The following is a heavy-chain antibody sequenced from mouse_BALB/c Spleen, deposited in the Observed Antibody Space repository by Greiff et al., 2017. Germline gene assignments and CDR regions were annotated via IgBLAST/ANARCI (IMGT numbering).Heavy chain of an antibody. J-gene: IGHJ4*01. V-gene: IGHV1-7*01. Sequence: QVQLKESGAELAKPGASVKMSCKASGYTFTSYWMHWVKQRPGQGLEWIGYINPSTGYTEYNQKFKDKATLTADKSSSTAYMQLSSLTSEDSAVYYYATTARAFMDYWGQGTSVTVSS. CDR3: ATTARAFMDY. CDR1: GYTFTSYW. D-gene: IGHD3-2*01. CDR2: INPSTGYT.